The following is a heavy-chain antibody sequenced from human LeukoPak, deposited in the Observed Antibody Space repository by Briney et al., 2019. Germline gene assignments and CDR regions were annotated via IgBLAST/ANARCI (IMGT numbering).Heavy chain of an antibody. V-gene: IGHV4-34*01. D-gene: IGHD5-24*01. CDR1: GGSFSGYY. Sequence: PSETLSLTCAVYGGSFSGYYWSWIRQPPGKGLEWIGEINHSGGTKYNPSLKSRVTISVDTSKNQFSLKLSSVTAADTAVYYCARVNGYNDHFDYWGQGTLVTVSS. CDR2: INHSGGT. CDR3: ARVNGYNDHFDY. J-gene: IGHJ4*02.